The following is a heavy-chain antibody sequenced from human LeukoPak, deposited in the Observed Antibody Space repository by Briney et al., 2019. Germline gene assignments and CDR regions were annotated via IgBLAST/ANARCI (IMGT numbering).Heavy chain of an antibody. J-gene: IGHJ4*02. V-gene: IGHV4-34*01. CDR2: INHSGST. CDR3: ARGNDFWSGYCAARGRRLYYFDY. Sequence: SSETLSLTCAVYGGSFSGYYWSWIRQPPGKGLEWIGEINHSGSTNYNPSLKSRVTISVDTSKNQFSLKLSSVTAADTAVYYCARGNDFWSGYCAARGRRLYYFDYWGQGTLVTVSS. CDR1: GGSFSGYY. D-gene: IGHD3-3*01.